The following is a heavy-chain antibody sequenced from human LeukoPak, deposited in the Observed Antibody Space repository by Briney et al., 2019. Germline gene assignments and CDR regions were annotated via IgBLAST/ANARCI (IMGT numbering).Heavy chain of an antibody. D-gene: IGHD5-24*01. CDR1: GFTFTTSA. V-gene: IGHV3-23*01. CDR2: ISGSGGTT. J-gene: IGHJ5*02. Sequence: GGSLSLSCAASGFTFTTSAMTWVRQPPGKGLEWVSGISGSGGTTYYGESVKGRFTISRDNSKNTLYLQMNSLRAEDTAVYYCAKATVEMATINWFDPWGQGTLVTVSS. CDR3: AKATVEMATINWFDP.